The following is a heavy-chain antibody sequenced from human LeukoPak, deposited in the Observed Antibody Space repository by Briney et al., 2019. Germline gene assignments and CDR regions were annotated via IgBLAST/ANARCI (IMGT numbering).Heavy chain of an antibody. J-gene: IGHJ4*02. Sequence: GGSLRLSCAASGFTFSSYSMNWVRQAPGKGLEWVSYISNSSSTIFYADSVKGRFTISRDNAKNSLYLQMNSLRAADTAVYYCAREDYYDSSGPSGRFDQWGQGTLVAVSS. CDR2: ISNSSSTI. CDR1: GFTFSSYS. V-gene: IGHV3-48*01. D-gene: IGHD3-22*01. CDR3: AREDYYDSSGPSGRFDQ.